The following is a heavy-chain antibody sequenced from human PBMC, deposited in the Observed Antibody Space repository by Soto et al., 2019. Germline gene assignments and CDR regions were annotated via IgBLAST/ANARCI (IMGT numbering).Heavy chain of an antibody. Sequence: QVQLQQWGAGLLKPSETLSLTCAVYGGSFSGYYWSWIRQPPGKGLEWIGEINHSGSTNYNPSLKSRVTISVDTSKNQFSLKLSSVTAADTAVYYCARGRGTVTSKTRNYYYYGMDVWGQGTTVTVSS. CDR1: GGSFSGYY. CDR3: ARGRGTVTSKTRNYYYYGMDV. D-gene: IGHD4-4*01. V-gene: IGHV4-34*01. CDR2: INHSGST. J-gene: IGHJ6*02.